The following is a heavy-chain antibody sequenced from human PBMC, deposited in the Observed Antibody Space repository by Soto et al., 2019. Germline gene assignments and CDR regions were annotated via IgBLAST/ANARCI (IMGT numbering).Heavy chain of an antibody. V-gene: IGHV3-21*06. D-gene: IGHD2-15*01. Sequence: GGSLRLSCAASGFIFSDYSMNWMRQAPGKGLEWVASISSDDNYIYYRDSVEGRFTISRDNAKNSLYLQMTSLGADDTAVYYCARGRTCKGASCYGGGDYWGQGTLLTVSS. CDR1: GFIFSDYS. CDR2: ISSDDNYI. CDR3: ARGRTCKGASCYGGGDY. J-gene: IGHJ4*02.